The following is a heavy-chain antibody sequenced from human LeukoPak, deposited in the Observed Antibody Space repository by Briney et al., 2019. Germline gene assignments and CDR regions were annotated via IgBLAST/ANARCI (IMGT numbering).Heavy chain of an antibody. J-gene: IGHJ4*02. Sequence: SESLSLTCSVSGGSVSNYYWSWIRQPPGKGLEWIGYVYYTGSTNYNPSLKSRVTMFEDKSKNQFSLRLYSVTVADTAVYYCARHFAYSSSSYFDYWGQGSLVTVSS. D-gene: IGHD6-6*01. CDR2: VYYTGST. CDR1: GGSVSNYY. CDR3: ARHFAYSSSSYFDY. V-gene: IGHV4-59*08.